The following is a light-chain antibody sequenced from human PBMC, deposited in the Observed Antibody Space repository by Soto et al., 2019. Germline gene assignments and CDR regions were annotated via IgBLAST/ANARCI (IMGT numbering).Light chain of an antibody. CDR1: SXDVGAYDY. Sequence: QSALTQPPSASGSPGQSVTISCTGTSXDVGAYDYVPWYQQHPGKAPKLMIYEINKRPSGVPDRFSGSKSGNTASLTVSGLQAEDEADYYCSSFAGSNNFPYVFGTGTKVTVL. J-gene: IGLJ1*01. CDR2: EIN. CDR3: SSFAGSNNFPYV. V-gene: IGLV2-8*01.